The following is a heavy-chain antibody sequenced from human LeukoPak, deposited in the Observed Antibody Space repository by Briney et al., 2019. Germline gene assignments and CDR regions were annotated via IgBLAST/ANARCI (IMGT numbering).Heavy chain of an antibody. D-gene: IGHD2-8*02. CDR2: MKSIADGGTT. CDR3: TTETESCTGGNCCFFAFDM. Sequence: GALRLSCAASGFSFSNAWMSWVRQAPGKGLEWGGRMKSIADGGTTADAAPVKGRFTISRDESKNTLYLQMNSLKTKDTAVYYCTTETESCTGGNCCFFAFDMWGQGTMVTVSS. V-gene: IGHV3-15*01. J-gene: IGHJ3*02. CDR1: GFSFSNAW.